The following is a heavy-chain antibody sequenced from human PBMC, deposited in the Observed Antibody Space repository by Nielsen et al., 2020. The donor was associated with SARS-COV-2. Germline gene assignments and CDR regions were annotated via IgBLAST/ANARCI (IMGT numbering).Heavy chain of an antibody. D-gene: IGHD4-17*01. CDR2: TYYRSKWYN. CDR1: GGSVSSSSAA. CDR3: ARARGAYGDYYYYYYTDV. V-gene: IGHV6-1*01. Sequence: SCAISGGSVSSSSAAWNWIRQSPSRGLEWLGRTYYRSKWYNDYAVSVKSRITINPDTSKNQFSLHLNSVTPEDTAVYYCARARGAYGDYYYYYYTDVWGKGTTVTVSS. J-gene: IGHJ6*03.